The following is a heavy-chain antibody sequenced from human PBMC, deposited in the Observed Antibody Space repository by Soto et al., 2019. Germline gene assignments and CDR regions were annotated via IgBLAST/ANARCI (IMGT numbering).Heavy chain of an antibody. J-gene: IGHJ4*02. D-gene: IGHD2-21*01. CDR3: ASHKIIPPPYFGY. V-gene: IGHV4-61*08. CDR1: GGSISSGGYY. Sequence: SETLSLTCTVSGGSISSGGYYWSWIRQHPGKGLEWIGYIYYSGSTNYNPSLKSRVTISVDTSKNQFSLKLSSVTAADTAVYYCASHKIIPPPYFGYWGQGTLVTVSS. CDR2: IYYSGST.